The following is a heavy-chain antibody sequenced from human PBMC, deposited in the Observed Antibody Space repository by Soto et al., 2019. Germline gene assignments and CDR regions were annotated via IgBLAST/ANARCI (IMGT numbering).Heavy chain of an antibody. V-gene: IGHV1-18*01. D-gene: IGHD3-3*01. CDR2: ISAYNGNT. CDR3: ARVAITIFGVVPDFDY. CDR1: GYTFTSYG. Sequence: ASVKVSCKASGYTFTSYGISWVRQAPGQGLEWMGWISAYNGNTNYAQKLQGRVTMTTDTSTSTAYMELRSLRSDDTAVYYCARVAITIFGVVPDFDYWGQGTLVTVSS. J-gene: IGHJ4*02.